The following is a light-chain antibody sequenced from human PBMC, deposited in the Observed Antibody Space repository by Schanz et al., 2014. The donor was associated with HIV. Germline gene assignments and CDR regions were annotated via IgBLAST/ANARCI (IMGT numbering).Light chain of an antibody. CDR1: QSSSTY. CDR3: QQYAALAQT. V-gene: IGKV3-20*01. Sequence: EIVLTQSPGTLSLSPGERATLSCRASQSSSTYLAWYQHKPGQAPRLLIYGASTRATGIPDRFRGSGSGTDFTLTITRLEPEDFAVYYCQQYAALAQTFGQGTKLEI. J-gene: IGKJ2*01. CDR2: GAS.